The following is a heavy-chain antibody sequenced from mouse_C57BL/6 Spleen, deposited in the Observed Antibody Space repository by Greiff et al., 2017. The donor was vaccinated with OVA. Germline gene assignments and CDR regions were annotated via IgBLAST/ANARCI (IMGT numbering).Heavy chain of an antibody. V-gene: IGHV3-6*01. D-gene: IGHD2-4*01. J-gene: IGHJ4*01. CDR1: GYSITSGYY. Sequence: DVQLQESGPGLVKPSQSLSLTCSVTGYSITSGYYWNWIRQFPGNKLEWMGYISYDGSNNYNPSLKNRISITRDTSKNQFFLKLHSVTTEDTATYYCAREDYEYAMDYWGQGTSVTVSS. CDR2: ISYDGSN. CDR3: AREDYEYAMDY.